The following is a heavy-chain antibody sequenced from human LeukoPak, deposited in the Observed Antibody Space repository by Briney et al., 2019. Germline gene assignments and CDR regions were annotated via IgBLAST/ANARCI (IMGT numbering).Heavy chain of an antibody. Sequence: SETLSLTCAVYGGSFSGYYWSWIRQPPGKGLEWIGEINHSGSTNYNPSLKSRVTISVDTSKNQFSLKLSSVTAADTAVYYCARSQYSGSYYDAFDIWGQGTMVTVSS. J-gene: IGHJ3*02. CDR2: INHSGST. CDR3: ARSQYSGSYYDAFDI. D-gene: IGHD1-26*01. CDR1: GGSFSGYY. V-gene: IGHV4-34*01.